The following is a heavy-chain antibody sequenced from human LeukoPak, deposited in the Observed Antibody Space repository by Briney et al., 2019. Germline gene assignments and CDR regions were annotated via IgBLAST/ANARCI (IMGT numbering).Heavy chain of an antibody. Sequence: SVKVSCKASGGTFSSYAISWVRQAPGQGLEWVGGIIPIFGTANYAQKFQGRVTITTDESTSTAYMELSSLRSEDTAVYYCARGYPTSSGSSGDYYYYMDVWGKGTTVTVSS. CDR2: IIPIFGTA. J-gene: IGHJ6*03. CDR1: GGTFSSYA. V-gene: IGHV1-69*05. CDR3: ARGYPTSSGSSGDYYYYMDV. D-gene: IGHD1-26*01.